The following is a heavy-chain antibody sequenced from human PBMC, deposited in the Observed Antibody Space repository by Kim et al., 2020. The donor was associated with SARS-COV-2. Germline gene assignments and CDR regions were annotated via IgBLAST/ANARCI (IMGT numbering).Heavy chain of an antibody. Sequence: GGSLRLSCAASGFTFSSYGMHWVRQAPGKGLEWVAVIWYDGSNKYYADSVKGRFTISRDNSKNTLYLQMNSLRAEDTAVYYCAREQKWSGNGMDVWGQGTPVTVSS. CDR3: AREQKWSGNGMDV. J-gene: IGHJ6*02. CDR2: IWYDGSNK. D-gene: IGHD3-10*02. CDR1: GFTFSSYG. V-gene: IGHV3-33*01.